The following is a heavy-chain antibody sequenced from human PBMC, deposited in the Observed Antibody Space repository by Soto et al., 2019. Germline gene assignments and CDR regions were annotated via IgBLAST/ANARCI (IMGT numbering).Heavy chain of an antibody. CDR2: ISYDGSTT. CDR1: GCTFSNNA. CDR3: ARGTTASSFSAMDV. Sequence: QVQLVESGGGVVKPGRSLRLSCAASGCTFSNNAMDWVRQAPGKGLEWVAVISYDGSTTYIAESVKGRVTISRDNSKNTLYMQVNSLRAEDTAVYYCARGTTASSFSAMDVWGQGTTVTVSS. J-gene: IGHJ6*02. V-gene: IGHV3-30-3*01. D-gene: IGHD1-1*01.